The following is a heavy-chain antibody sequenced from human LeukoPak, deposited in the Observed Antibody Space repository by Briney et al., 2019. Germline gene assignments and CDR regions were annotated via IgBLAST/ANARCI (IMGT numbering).Heavy chain of an antibody. CDR3: ARGAPLSYYYYYMDV. Sequence: GASVKVSCKASGGTFSSYGISWVRQAPGQGLEWMGGIIPIFGTANYAQKFQGRVTITTDESTSTAYMELSSLRSEDTAVYYCARGAPLSYYYYYMDVWGKGTTVTVSS. CDR1: GGTFSSYG. J-gene: IGHJ6*03. V-gene: IGHV1-69*05. CDR2: IIPIFGTA.